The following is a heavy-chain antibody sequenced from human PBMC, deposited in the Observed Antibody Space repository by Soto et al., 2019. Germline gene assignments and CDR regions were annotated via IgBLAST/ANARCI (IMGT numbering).Heavy chain of an antibody. Sequence: ASVKLPCKASGYSFTSYDINWVRQASGQGLEWLGWMTPISGETGYAQKFQGRVSMTRDTSTSTAYVELSSLTYEDSAIWYCARNTWNTGDFFYWG. J-gene: IGHJ4*01. V-gene: IGHV1-8*01. CDR1: GYSFTSYD. CDR3: ARNTWNTGDFFY. D-gene: IGHD1-1*01. CDR2: MTPISGET.